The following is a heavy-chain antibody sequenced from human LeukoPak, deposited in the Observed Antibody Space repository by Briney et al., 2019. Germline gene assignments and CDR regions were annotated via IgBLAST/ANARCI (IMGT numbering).Heavy chain of an antibody. Sequence: GASVKVSCKTSGYTFAGHHIHWVRQAPGQGLEWMGWINPSSGDTKYAQNFQDRVIMTRDTSISTAYMDLSRLRSDDTAIYYCARAGHDSSGYSFRLDYWGQGTLVTVSS. CDR1: GYTFAGHH. V-gene: IGHV1-2*02. CDR2: INPSSGDT. CDR3: ARAGHDSSGYSFRLDY. J-gene: IGHJ4*02. D-gene: IGHD3-22*01.